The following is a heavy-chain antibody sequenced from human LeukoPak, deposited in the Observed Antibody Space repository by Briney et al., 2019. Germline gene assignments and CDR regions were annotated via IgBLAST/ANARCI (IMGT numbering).Heavy chain of an antibody. Sequence: SETLPLTCAVYNGFDSYYMTIVRQPPGKGLEWVGEITYRGSGNYNPSLKGRATISINVSQRQFSLSLRSVTAADTATYYCGVYGGDWRFDFWGQGTPITVSS. CDR2: ITYRGSG. CDR1: NGFDSYY. V-gene: IGHV4-34*01. J-gene: IGHJ4*02. CDR3: GVYGGDWRFDF. D-gene: IGHD2-21*02.